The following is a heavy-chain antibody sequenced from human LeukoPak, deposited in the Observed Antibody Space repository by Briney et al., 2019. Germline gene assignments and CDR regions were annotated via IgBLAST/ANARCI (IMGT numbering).Heavy chain of an antibody. Sequence: GGSLRLSCAASGFTFNNYNMNWVRQAPGKALEWVSSITSSGAYIFYADSVKGRFTISRDNSKDSLYLQMNSLRPEDTAVYYCARDPYSGNYGNYYYYYMDVWGKGTTVTISS. J-gene: IGHJ6*03. CDR3: ARDPYSGNYGNYYYYYMDV. D-gene: IGHD1-26*01. CDR1: GFTFNNYN. V-gene: IGHV3-21*01. CDR2: ITSSGAYI.